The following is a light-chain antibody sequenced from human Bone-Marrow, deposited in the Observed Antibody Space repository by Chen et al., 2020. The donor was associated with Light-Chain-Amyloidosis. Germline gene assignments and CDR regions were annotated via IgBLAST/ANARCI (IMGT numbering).Light chain of an antibody. Sequence: DIQMTQSPSSLSASVGDRVTITCQASQAISNYLNWYQQKPGKAPDLLIYDASNLEPGVPSRFSGGGSGTHLTFTISSLQPEDIATYYCHQYDTVPRTFGQGTKVE. CDR2: DAS. J-gene: IGKJ2*02. V-gene: IGKV1-33*01. CDR1: QAISNY. CDR3: HQYDTVPRT.